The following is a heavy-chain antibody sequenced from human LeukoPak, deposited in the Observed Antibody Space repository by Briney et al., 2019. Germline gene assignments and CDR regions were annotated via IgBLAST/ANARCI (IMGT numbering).Heavy chain of an antibody. CDR1: GFTVTNNY. CDR2: LYTAGST. J-gene: IGHJ4*02. D-gene: IGHD3-10*01. CDR3: ASPPMVRGVIGTG. V-gene: IGHV3-66*01. Sequence: GGSLRLSCAASGFTVTNNYMSWVRQAPGKGLEWVSILYTAGSTYYADSVKARFTISRDNSKNTVHLQMNSLRAEDTAVYYCASPPMVRGVIGTGWGQGTLVTVSS.